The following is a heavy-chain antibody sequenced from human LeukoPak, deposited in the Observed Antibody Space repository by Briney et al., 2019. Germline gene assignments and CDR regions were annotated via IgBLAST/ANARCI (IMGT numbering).Heavy chain of an antibody. CDR2: IRSKAYGGTT. D-gene: IGHD1-26*01. V-gene: IGHV3-49*04. CDR1: GFTFGDYA. Sequence: GGSLRLSCTASGFTFGDYAVSWVRQAPGKGLEWVGFIRSKAYGGTTEYAASVKGRFTISRGDSKSIAYLQMNSLKTEDTDVYYCTRGAGGSYWNYYYYMDVWGKGTTVTVFS. J-gene: IGHJ6*03. CDR3: TRGAGGSYWNYYYYMDV.